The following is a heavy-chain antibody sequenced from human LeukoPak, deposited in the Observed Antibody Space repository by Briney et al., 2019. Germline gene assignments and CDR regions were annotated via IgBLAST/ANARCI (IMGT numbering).Heavy chain of an antibody. Sequence: SETLSLTCALSVVSFSGYYWGWIRQPPGKGLEWIGEINHSGSTNYNPSLKSRVTISVDTSKNQFSLKLSSVPAARRALCYCARGRGTTWIQLWLLGSDYWGQGTLVTVSS. CDR2: INHSGST. D-gene: IGHD5-18*01. J-gene: IGHJ4*02. CDR1: VVSFSGYY. V-gene: IGHV4-34*01. CDR3: ARGRGTTWIQLWLLGSDY.